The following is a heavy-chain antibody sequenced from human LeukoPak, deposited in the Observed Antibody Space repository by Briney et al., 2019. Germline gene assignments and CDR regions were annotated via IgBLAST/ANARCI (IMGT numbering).Heavy chain of an antibody. V-gene: IGHV4-4*07. CDR3: ARDADYGGNSAAFDY. CDR2: IYTSGST. J-gene: IGHJ4*02. Sequence: SETLSLTCTVSGGSISSYYWSWIRQPAGKGLEWIGHIYTSGSTNYNPSLKSRVTMSVDTSKNQFFLKLSSVTAADTAVYYCARDADYGGNSAAFDYWGQGTLVTVSS. CDR1: GGSISSYY. D-gene: IGHD4-23*01.